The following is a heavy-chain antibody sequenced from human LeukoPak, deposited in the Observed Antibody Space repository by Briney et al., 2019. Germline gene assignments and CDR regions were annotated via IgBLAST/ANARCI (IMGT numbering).Heavy chain of an antibody. CDR1: GYTFTSYG. CDR3: ARDLRSSSVYYCDH. CDR2: INAYNGDT. J-gene: IGHJ4*02. Sequence: ASVKVSCKASGYTFTSYGISWVRQAPGQGLEWMAWINAYNGDTNFAQRLQGRVTVTTDTSTSTAYMELRSLRSDDTAVYYCARDLRSSSVYYCDHVVQGTLVTVSS. V-gene: IGHV1-18*01. D-gene: IGHD6-6*01.